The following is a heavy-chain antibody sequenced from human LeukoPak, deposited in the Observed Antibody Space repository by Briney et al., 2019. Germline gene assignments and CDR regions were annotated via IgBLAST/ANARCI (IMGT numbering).Heavy chain of an antibody. CDR2: INPNSGGT. D-gene: IGHD6-6*01. V-gene: IGHV1-2*02. CDR3: ATSYSSSRGYYYYYMDV. CDR1: GYTFTGYY. Sequence: ASVKVSCKASGYTFTGYYMHWVRQAPGQGLEWMGWINPNSGGTNYAQKFQGRVTMTRDTSISTAYMELSRLRSDDTAAYYCATSYSSSRGYYYYYMDVWGKGTTVTVSS. J-gene: IGHJ6*03.